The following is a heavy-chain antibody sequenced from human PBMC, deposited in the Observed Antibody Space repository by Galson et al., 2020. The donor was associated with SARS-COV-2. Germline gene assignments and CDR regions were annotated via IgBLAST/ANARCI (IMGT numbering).Heavy chain of an antibody. V-gene: IGHV4-31*03. CDR3: ARVRSTTIFGVVIIEAFDI. J-gene: IGHJ3*02. D-gene: IGHD3-3*01. CDR2: IYYSGST. CDR1: GGPISSGGYY. Sequence: LSLTCTVSGGPISSGGYYWSWIRQHPGKGLEWIGYIYYSGSTYYNPSLQSRVTISVDTSKNQFSLKLSSVTAADTAVYYCARVRSTTIFGVVIIEAFDIWGQGTMVTVSS.